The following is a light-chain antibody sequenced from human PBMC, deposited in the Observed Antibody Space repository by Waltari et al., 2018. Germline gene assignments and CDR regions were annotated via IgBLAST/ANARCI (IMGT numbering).Light chain of an antibody. CDR1: QCVRSTY. CDR2: GAS. Sequence: EIVLTQSPGTLSLSPGERATLSCRASQCVRSTYLAWYQQKPGQAPRLLIYGASSRATDIPDRFSGSGSGTDFTLTISRLEPEDFAVYYCQQYGSSPRTFGGRSKVEIK. CDR3: QQYGSSPRT. V-gene: IGKV3-20*01. J-gene: IGKJ4*01.